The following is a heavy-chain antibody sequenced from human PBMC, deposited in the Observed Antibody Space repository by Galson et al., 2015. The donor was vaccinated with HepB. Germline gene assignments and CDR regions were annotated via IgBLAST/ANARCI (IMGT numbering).Heavy chain of an antibody. Sequence: SLRLSCAASGFTFSSHGMHWVRQAPGKGLEWVAVIWYDGSNKYYADSVKGRFTISRDNSKNTLYLQMNSLRAEDTAVYYCARDLRIAAAANEAPDYWGQGTLVTVSS. CDR1: GFTFSSHG. CDR3: ARDLRIAAAANEAPDY. CDR2: IWYDGSNK. V-gene: IGHV3-33*08. J-gene: IGHJ4*02. D-gene: IGHD6-13*01.